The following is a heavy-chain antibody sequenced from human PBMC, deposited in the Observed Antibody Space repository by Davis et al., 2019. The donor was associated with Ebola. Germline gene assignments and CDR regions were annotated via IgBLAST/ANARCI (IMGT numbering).Heavy chain of an antibody. J-gene: IGHJ4*02. D-gene: IGHD3-10*01. Sequence: AASVKVSCKASGYTFTSYGISWVRQAPGQGLEWMGWISAYNGNTNYAQKLQGRVTMTTDTSTSTAYMELRSLRSDDTAVYYRARSELWFGELHFDYWGQGTLVTVSS. CDR3: ARSELWFGELHFDY. V-gene: IGHV1-18*01. CDR1: GYTFTSYG. CDR2: ISAYNGNT.